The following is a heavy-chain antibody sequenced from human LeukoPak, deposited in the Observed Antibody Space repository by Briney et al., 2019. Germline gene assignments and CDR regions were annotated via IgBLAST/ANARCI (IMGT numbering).Heavy chain of an antibody. J-gene: IGHJ4*02. CDR3: ARVDTMVRGDTDY. V-gene: IGHV4-59*01. Sequence: PSETLSLTCTVSGGSISSYYWSWIRQPPGKGLEWIGYIYYSGSTNYNPSLKSRVTISVDTSKNQFSLKLSSVTAADTAVYYCARVDTMVRGDTDYWGQGTLVTVSS. CDR2: IYYSGST. D-gene: IGHD3-10*01. CDR1: GGSISSYY.